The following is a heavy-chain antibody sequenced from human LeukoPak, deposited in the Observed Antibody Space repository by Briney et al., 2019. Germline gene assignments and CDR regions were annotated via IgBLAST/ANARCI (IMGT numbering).Heavy chain of an antibody. CDR1: GGSISSSSYY. J-gene: IGHJ4*02. CDR2: IYYSGST. CDR3: ARYALGYCSSTSCSDGIL. Sequence: PSETLSLTCTVSGGSISSSSYYWGWIRQPPGKGLEWIGSIYYSGSTYYNPSLKSRVTISVDTSKNQFSLKLSSVTAADTAVYYCARYALGYCSSTSCSDGILWGQGTLVTVSS. D-gene: IGHD2-2*01. V-gene: IGHV4-39*07.